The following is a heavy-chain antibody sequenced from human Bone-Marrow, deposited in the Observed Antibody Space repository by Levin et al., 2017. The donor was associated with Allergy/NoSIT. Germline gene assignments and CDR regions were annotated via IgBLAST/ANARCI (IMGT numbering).Heavy chain of an antibody. CDR2: IYSGGRT. Sequence: GGSLRLSCAASGFTVSSNYMSWVRQAPGKGPEWVSVIYSGGRTYYADSVKGRFTISRDNSKNTLYLQMNSLRAEDTAVYYCARGWFGELLSHWGQGTLVTVSS. CDR3: ARGWFGELLSH. J-gene: IGHJ4*02. V-gene: IGHV3-53*01. CDR1: GFTVSSNY. D-gene: IGHD3-10*01.